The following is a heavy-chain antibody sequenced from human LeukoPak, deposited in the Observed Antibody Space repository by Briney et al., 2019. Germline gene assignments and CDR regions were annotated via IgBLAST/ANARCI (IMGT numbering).Heavy chain of an antibody. J-gene: IGHJ3*02. CDR1: GLTFSSHW. CDR3: ARDTYCGGDCYGAFDI. V-gene: IGHV3-74*01. Sequence: GGSLRLSCAASGLTFSSHWMHWVRQAPGKGLVWVSRITNDGSSTTYADSVKGRFTISRDNAKNMLYLQVNSLRAEDTAVYYCARDTYCGGDCYGAFDIWGQRTMVTVSS. D-gene: IGHD2-21*02. CDR2: ITNDGSST.